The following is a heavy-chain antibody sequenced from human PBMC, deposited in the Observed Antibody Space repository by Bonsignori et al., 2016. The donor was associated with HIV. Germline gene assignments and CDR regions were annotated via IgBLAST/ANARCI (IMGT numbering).Heavy chain of an antibody. J-gene: IGHJ3*02. Sequence: RQPPGKGLEWIGEINHSGSTNYNPSLKSRVTISVDTSKNQFSLKLSSVTAADTAVYYCARATYSSSWYLRPHAFDIWGQGTMVTVSS. V-gene: IGHV4-34*01. D-gene: IGHD6-13*01. CDR2: INHSGST. CDR3: ARATYSSSWYLRPHAFDI.